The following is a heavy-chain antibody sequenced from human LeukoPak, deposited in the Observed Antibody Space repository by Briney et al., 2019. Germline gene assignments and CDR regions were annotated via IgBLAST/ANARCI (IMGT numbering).Heavy chain of an antibody. CDR1: GGSISRSSYY. V-gene: IGHV4-39*07. D-gene: IGHD3-22*01. CDR2: IYYSGST. CDR3: ASSMIVKRHFDY. Sequence: SETLSLTCSVSGGSISRSSYYWGWIRQPPGKGLEWIGSIYYSGSTYYNPSLKSRVTISVDTSKNQFSLKLSSVTAADTAVYYCASSMIVKRHFDYWGQGTLVTVSS. J-gene: IGHJ4*02.